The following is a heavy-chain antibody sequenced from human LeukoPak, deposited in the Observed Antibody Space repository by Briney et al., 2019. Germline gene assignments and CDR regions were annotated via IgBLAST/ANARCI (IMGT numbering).Heavy chain of an antibody. J-gene: IGHJ4*02. V-gene: IGHV3-7*04. CDR3: VKDNPLDY. CDR2: IKQDGTEK. CDR1: GFTFSSYA. Sequence: GGSLRLSCAASGFTFSSYAMSWVRQAPGKGLEWVANIKQDGTEKYYVDSVKGRFTISRDNAKNSLYLQMNSLRVEDTAVYYCVKDNPLDYWGQGTLVIVSS. D-gene: IGHD1-14*01.